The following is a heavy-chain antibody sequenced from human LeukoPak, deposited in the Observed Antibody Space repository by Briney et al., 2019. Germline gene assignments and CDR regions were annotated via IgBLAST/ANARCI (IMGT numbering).Heavy chain of an antibody. CDR2: ISGGRDTM. J-gene: IGHJ4*02. V-gene: IGHV3-48*03. CDR1: VFAISSYE. D-gene: IGHD5-18*01. Sequence: GGSLILSGAASVFAISSYEINCGRQAPGKGPEGISYISGGRDTMYYADSVKGRFTSSRDNAKNSLFLQMNSLRAEDTAVYYCVRVGRIQYFDYWGQGTPVTVSS. CDR3: VRVGRIQYFDY.